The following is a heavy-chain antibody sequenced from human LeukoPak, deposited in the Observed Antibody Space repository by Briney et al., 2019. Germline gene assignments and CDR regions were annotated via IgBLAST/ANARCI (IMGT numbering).Heavy chain of an antibody. CDR1: GGSFSGYY. D-gene: IGHD3-22*01. CDR3: AKDKNPGYDSSGWVFDY. CDR2: INHSGST. J-gene: IGHJ4*02. Sequence: ETLSLTRAVCGGSFSGYYWSWIRQPPGKGLEWIGEINHSGSTNYNPSLKSRVTISVDTSKNQFSLKLSSVTAADTAVYYCAKDKNPGYDSSGWVFDYWGQGTLVTVSS. V-gene: IGHV4-34*01.